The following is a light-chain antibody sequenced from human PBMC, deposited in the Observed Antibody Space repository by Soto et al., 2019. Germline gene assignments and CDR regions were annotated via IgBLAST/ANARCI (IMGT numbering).Light chain of an antibody. CDR2: QTS. J-gene: IGKJ5*01. CDR3: QQRCD. Sequence: EIVLPQSRSRLPFFPGARVALSCRASKYINTRLAWYQHRPGQAPRLLIYQTSIRAAGIPARFSASGSGTDFTLTISSLEPEDFAVYYCQQRCDFGQGTRLEI. CDR1: KYINTR. V-gene: IGKV3-11*01.